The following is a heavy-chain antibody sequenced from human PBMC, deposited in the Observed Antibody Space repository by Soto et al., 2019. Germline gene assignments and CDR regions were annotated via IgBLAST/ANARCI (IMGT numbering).Heavy chain of an antibody. J-gene: IGHJ4*02. D-gene: IGHD7-27*01. CDR3: AREILGRDETAPFDY. V-gene: IGHV1-18*01. CDR1: GYTFTSYG. CDR2: ISAYNGNT. Sequence: QVQLVQSGAEVKKPGASVKVSCKASGYTFTSYGISWVRQAPGQGLEWMGWISAYNGNTNYAQKLQGRVTMTTDTSTSTAHMELRGLKSDDTAVYYCAREILGRDETAPFDYWGQGTLVTVSS.